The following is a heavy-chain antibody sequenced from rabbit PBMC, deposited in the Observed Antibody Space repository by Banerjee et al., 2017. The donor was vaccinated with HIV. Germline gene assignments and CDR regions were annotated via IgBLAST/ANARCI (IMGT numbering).Heavy chain of an antibody. CDR3: ARDSGTSFSSYGMDL. Sequence: QEQLVESGGGLVKPEGSLKLSCTASGFSFSNKAVMCWVRQAPGKGLEWIACIDTGSSGFTYFASWAKGRFTISKTSSTTVTLQVTSLTAADTATYFCARDSGTSFSSYGMDLWGPGTLVTVS. CDR2: IDTGSSGFT. V-gene: IGHV1S45*01. D-gene: IGHD8-1*01. CDR1: GFSFSNKAV. J-gene: IGHJ6*01.